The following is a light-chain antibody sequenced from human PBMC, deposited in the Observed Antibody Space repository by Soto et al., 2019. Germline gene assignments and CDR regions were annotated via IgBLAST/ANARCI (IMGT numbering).Light chain of an antibody. J-gene: IGKJ1*01. CDR1: QSVSSY. CDR2: DAS. CDR3: QQRSNWPTWT. Sequence: EIVLTQSPATLSLSPGDRATLSCRASQSVSSYLAWYQQQPGQAPRLLIYDASNRATGIPARFSGSGSGTDFTLTISSLEPEDFSVYYCQQRSNWPTWTFGQGTKVEIK. V-gene: IGKV3-11*01.